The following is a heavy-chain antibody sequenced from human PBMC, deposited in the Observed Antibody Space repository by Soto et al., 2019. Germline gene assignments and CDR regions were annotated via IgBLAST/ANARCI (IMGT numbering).Heavy chain of an antibody. CDR2: IYHSGST. CDR3: ARAGAFGDHES. Sequence: SETLSLTCAVSGYSISSGYYWGWIRQPPGKGLEWIGSIYHSGSTYYNPSLKSRVTISVDTSKNQFSLKLSSVTAADTAVYYCARAGAFGDHESWGQGTMVTVYS. CDR1: GYSISSGYY. D-gene: IGHD4-17*01. J-gene: IGHJ5*02. V-gene: IGHV4-38-2*01.